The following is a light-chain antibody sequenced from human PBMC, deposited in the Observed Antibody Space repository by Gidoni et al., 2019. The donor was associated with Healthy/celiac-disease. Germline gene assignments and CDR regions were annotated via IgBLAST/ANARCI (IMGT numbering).Light chain of an antibody. V-gene: IGKV1-39*01. CDR3: QQSYSTPPAT. CDR1: QSISSY. Sequence: DIQMTQSPSSLSASVGDRVTITCRASQSISSYLNWYQQKPGKAPKLLIYAASSLQSGVPSRFSCSGSGTDSTLTISSLQPEEFATYYCQQSYSTPPATFGGGTKVEIK. J-gene: IGKJ4*01. CDR2: AAS.